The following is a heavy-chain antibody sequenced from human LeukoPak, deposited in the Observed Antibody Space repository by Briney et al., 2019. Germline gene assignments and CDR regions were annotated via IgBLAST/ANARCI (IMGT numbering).Heavy chain of an antibody. J-gene: IGHJ6*04. CDR3: ARGPYGDPRWVDV. CDR1: GFTFSSYA. V-gene: IGHV3-30*04. D-gene: IGHD4-17*01. Sequence: GGSLRLSCAASGFTFSSYAMHWVRQAPGKGLEWVAVISYDGSNKYYADSVKGRFTISRDNSKNTLYLQMNSLRAEDTAVYYCARGPYGDPRWVDVWGKGATVTVSS. CDR2: ISYDGSNK.